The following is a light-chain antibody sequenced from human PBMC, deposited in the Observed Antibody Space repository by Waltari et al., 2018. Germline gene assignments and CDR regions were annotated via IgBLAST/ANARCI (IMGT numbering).Light chain of an antibody. J-gene: IGKJ1*01. CDR2: AAS. CDR1: QGIRNE. Sequence: AIQMTQSPSYLSASVGDRVTITCRASQGIRNELGWYQQKPGKAPKPLIYAASSLQSGVPSRFSGSGSGTDLTLTISSLQPEDFATYYCLQDHIFPWTFGQGTKVEI. CDR3: LQDHIFPWT. V-gene: IGKV1-6*01.